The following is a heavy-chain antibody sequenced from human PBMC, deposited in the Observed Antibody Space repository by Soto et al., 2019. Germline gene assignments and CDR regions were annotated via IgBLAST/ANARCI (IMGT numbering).Heavy chain of an antibody. CDR1: GFTFSNYA. V-gene: IGHV3-30*18. CDR2: TSYDGNNE. J-gene: IGHJ4*02. CDR3: AKDKGVFNWATSYFDY. Sequence: LRLSCAASGFTFSNYAMHWVRQAPGKGLEWVALTSYDGNNEYYTDSVKGRFTISRDNSKNTLFLQMNSPRPEDTAVYYCAKDKGVFNWATSYFDYWGQGALVTISS. D-gene: IGHD1-1*01.